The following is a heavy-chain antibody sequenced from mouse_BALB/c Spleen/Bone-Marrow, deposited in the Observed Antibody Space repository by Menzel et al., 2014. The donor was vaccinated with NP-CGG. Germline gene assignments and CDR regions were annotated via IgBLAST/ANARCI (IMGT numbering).Heavy chain of an antibody. CDR1: GNSITSDYA. J-gene: IGHJ4*01. CDR2: ISYGSST. Sequence: EVQLQQSGPGLVKPSQSLSLTCTVTGNSITSDYAWNWIRQFQGNKLEWMGYISYGSSTNYNPSLKSRISIIRDTSKNQFFLQLNSVTAEDTATYYCARWDYGDYAMDYWGQGTSVTVSS. V-gene: IGHV3-2*02. D-gene: IGHD1-2*01. CDR3: ARWDYGDYAMDY.